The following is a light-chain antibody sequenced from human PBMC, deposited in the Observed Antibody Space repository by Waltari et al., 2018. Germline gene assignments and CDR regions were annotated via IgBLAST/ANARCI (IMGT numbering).Light chain of an antibody. CDR1: QIVLSTSNNKNY. V-gene: IGKV4-1*01. CDR2: WAS. CDR3: QQCYTFPYT. Sequence: DIVLTKPPDSLAVSLGERATINCKSSQIVLSTSNNKNYLAWYQQKPGQPPKLRITWASTRESGVPDRFSGSGSGTDFTLTISSLQTEDVAVYFCQQCYTFPYTFGQGTKLEIK. J-gene: IGKJ2*01.